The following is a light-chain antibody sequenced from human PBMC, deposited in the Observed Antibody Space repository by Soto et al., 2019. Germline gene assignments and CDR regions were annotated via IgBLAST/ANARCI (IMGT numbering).Light chain of an antibody. CDR2: GAS. J-gene: IGKJ1*01. CDR1: QSVRSSY. CDR3: QQYGSSPPT. V-gene: IGKV3-20*01. Sequence: EIVLTQSPGTLSLSPGERATLSCRASQSVRSSYLAWYQQKPRQAPRLLIYGASSRATGIPDRFSGSGSGTDSTLTISRLEPEDFAVYYCQQYGSSPPTFGQRTKVDIK.